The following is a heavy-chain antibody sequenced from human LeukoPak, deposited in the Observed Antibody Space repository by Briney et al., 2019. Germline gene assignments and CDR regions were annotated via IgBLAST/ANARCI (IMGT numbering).Heavy chain of an antibody. J-gene: IGHJ4*02. Sequence: PGGSLRLSCAASGFTVSSNYMSWVRQAPGKGLEWVSVIYSGGSTYYADSVKGRFTISRDNSKITLYLQMNSLRAEDTAVYYCASYHGWFGEVFDYWGQGTLVTVSS. CDR2: IYSGGST. V-gene: IGHV3-66*01. CDR1: GFTVSSNY. D-gene: IGHD3-10*01. CDR3: ASYHGWFGEVFDY.